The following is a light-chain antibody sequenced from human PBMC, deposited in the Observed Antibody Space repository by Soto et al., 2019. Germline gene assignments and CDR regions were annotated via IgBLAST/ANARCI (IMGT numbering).Light chain of an antibody. J-gene: IGKJ5*01. V-gene: IGKV1-5*01. CDR2: DAS. CDR1: QSISSW. Sequence: DIQISHSPCSLSASVLYRVTITCRTSQSISSWLAWYQQKPGKAPKLLIYDASSLESGVPSRFSGSGSGTDFALKISRVEAEDVGVYYCMQGTHWPITFGQGTRLEIK. CDR3: MQGTHWPIT.